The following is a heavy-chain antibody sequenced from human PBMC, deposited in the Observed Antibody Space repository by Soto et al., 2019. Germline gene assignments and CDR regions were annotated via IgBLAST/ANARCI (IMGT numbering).Heavy chain of an antibody. D-gene: IGHD3-16*01. Sequence: QVQVVQSGAEVKKPGSSVRVSCKASGTIFSSYTISWVREAPGQGLAWMGRIIPILGETNSAQKFQGRVTRTADKSTNTAYMELNSLRLEDTALYYCARGLGGRMDDWGQGTTVTVSS. CDR3: ARGLGGRMDD. J-gene: IGHJ6*02. V-gene: IGHV1-69*08. CDR1: GTIFSSYT. CDR2: IIPILGET.